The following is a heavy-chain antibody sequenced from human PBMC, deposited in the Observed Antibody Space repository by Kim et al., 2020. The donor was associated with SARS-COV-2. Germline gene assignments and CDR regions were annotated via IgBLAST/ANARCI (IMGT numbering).Heavy chain of an antibody. CDR1: GFTFDDYG. CDR3: AKDPWAVANTQAMLRVTVE. CDR2: INWNGGET. D-gene: IGHD2-21*02. V-gene: IGHV3-20*04. Sequence: GGSLRLSCTGSGFTFDDYGMSWVRQAPGKGLEWVSGINWNGGETGYADSVKGRFTISRDNAKNSLFLQMNSLRADDTALYYCAKDPWAVANTQAMLRVTVEWGQGTLVTVSS. J-gene: IGHJ4*02.